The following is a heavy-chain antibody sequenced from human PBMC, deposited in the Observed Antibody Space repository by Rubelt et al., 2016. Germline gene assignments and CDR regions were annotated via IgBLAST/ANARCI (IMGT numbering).Heavy chain of an antibody. J-gene: IGHJ4*02. CDR3: ARCRRAGGAVAGTWDY. D-gene: IGHD6-19*01. CDR1: GGTFSSYA. CDR2: IIPIFGTA. Sequence: QVQLVQSGAEAKKPGSSVKVSCKASGGTFSSYAISWVRQAPGQGLEWMGGIIPIFGTANYAQKFQGRVTITADKSTSTAYMELRSLRSDDTAVYYCARCRRAGGAVAGTWDYWGQGTLVTVSS. V-gene: IGHV1-69*06.